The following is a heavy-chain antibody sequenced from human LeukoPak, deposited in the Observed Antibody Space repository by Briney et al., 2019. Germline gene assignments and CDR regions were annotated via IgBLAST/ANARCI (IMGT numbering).Heavy chain of an antibody. CDR1: GGSISSYY. Sequence: SETLSLTCTVSGGSISSYYWSWIRQPPGKGLEWSGYIYYSGSTNYNPSLKSRVTISVDTSKNQFSLKLSSVTAADTAVYYCARGYYYDSSGYYYWGQGTLVTVSS. CDR2: IYYSGST. CDR3: ARGYYYDSSGYYY. V-gene: IGHV4-59*01. J-gene: IGHJ4*02. D-gene: IGHD3-22*01.